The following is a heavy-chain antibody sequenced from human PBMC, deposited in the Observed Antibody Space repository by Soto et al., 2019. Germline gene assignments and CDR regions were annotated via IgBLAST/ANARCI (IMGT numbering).Heavy chain of an antibody. Sequence: ASVQVSCKASCYTFTSYGISWVRQAPGQGLKRMGWISAYNGNTNYAQKLQGRVTMTTDTSTNTAYMELRSLSCDDTAVYYCARAGYYESSGHDDFDIWGQGTMVTVSS. J-gene: IGHJ3*02. V-gene: IGHV1-18*01. CDR1: CYTFTSYG. D-gene: IGHD3-22*01. CDR3: ARAGYYESSGHDDFDI. CDR2: ISAYNGNT.